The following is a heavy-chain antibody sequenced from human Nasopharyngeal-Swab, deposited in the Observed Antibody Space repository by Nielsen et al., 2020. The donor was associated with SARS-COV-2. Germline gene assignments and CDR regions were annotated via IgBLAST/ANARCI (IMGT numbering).Heavy chain of an antibody. CDR3: ARHGLLWFGELLGDY. D-gene: IGHD3-10*01. CDR1: GYTFTSYW. J-gene: IGHJ4*02. Sequence: GESLKISCKASGYTFTSYWIGWVRQMPGKGLEWMGIIYPGDSDTRYSPSFQGQVTISADKSISTAYLQWSSLKASDTAMYYCARHGLLWFGELLGDYWGQGTLVTVSS. V-gene: IGHV5-51*01. CDR2: IYPGDSDT.